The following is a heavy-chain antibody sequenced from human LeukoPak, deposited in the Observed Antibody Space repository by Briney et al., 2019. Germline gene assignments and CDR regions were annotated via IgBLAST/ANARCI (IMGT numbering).Heavy chain of an antibody. CDR2: IKQDGSEK. V-gene: IGHV3-7*01. Sequence: GGSLRLSCEASGFTFSSHWMSWVRQAPGKGLEWVAIIKQDGSEKDYVDSVTGRFTFSRDNAKNSLYLQMNSLRDEDTAVYYCARDTSAWRYGMDVWGQGTTVTVSS. CDR1: GFTFSSHW. J-gene: IGHJ6*02. D-gene: IGHD6-19*01. CDR3: ARDTSAWRYGMDV.